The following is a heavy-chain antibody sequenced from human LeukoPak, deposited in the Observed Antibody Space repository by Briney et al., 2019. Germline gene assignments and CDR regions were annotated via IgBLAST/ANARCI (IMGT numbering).Heavy chain of an antibody. Sequence: SETLSLTCAVSSGSISSSTWWSWVRQPPGKGLEWIGEINHSGSTHYTPSLKSRVTISVDTSDNKFSLKMISVTAADAAVYYCALGYNDIWELWGRGTLVTVSS. V-gene: IGHV4-4*02. CDR1: SGSISSSTW. J-gene: IGHJ4*02. CDR2: INHSGST. D-gene: IGHD5-24*01. CDR3: ALGYNDIWEL.